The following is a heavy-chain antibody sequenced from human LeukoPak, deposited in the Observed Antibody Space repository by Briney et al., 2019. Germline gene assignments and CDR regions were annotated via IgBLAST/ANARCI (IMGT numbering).Heavy chain of an antibody. D-gene: IGHD3-22*01. CDR2: ISAYNGNT. J-gene: IGHJ4*02. CDR1: GYTFTSYG. CDR3: ARDGTYYYDSSGYYYAQNVDY. V-gene: IGHV1-18*01. Sequence: ASVKVSCKASGYTFTSYGISWVRQAPGQGLEWMGWISAYNGNTNYAQKLQGRVTMTTDTSTSTAYMELRSLRSDDTAVYYCARDGTYYYDSSGYYYAQNVDYWGQGTLVTVSS.